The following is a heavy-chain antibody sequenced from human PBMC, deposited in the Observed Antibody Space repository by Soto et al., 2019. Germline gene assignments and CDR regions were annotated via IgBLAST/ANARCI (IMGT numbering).Heavy chain of an antibody. D-gene: IGHD6-6*01. V-gene: IGHV3-23*01. J-gene: IGHJ4*02. CDR1: GFAFSNYA. Sequence: PGGSLSLSCAASGFAFSNYAMHWVRQAPGKGLEWVSSISTSIDATYYADSVKGRFTISRDDSKNTLYLQMNSLRAEDSAVYYCAKDRTVAARNFDYWGQGTQVTVSS. CDR3: AKDRTVAARNFDY. CDR2: ISTSIDAT.